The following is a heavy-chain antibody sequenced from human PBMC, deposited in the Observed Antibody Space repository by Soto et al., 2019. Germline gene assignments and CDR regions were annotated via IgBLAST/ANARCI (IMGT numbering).Heavy chain of an antibody. CDR2: ISGSGGST. Sequence: EVQLLESGEGLVQPGGSLRLSCAASGFTFSSYAMSWVRQAPGKGLGWVSAISGSGGSTYYADSVKGRFTISRDNSKTTLYLQMNSLRAEDTAVYYCATGTFHFDSWGQGTLVTVSS. CDR1: GFTFSSYA. J-gene: IGHJ4*02. CDR3: ATGTFHFDS. V-gene: IGHV3-23*01.